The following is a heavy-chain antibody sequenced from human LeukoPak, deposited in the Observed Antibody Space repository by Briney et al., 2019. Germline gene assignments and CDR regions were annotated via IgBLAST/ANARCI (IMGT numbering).Heavy chain of an antibody. CDR1: GYTFTGYY. J-gene: IGHJ5*02. Sequence: ASVKVSCKASGYTFTGYYMHWVRQAPGQGLEWMGWINPNSGGTNYAQKFQGRVTMTRDTSISTAYTELSRLRSDDTAVYYCARKDCSSTSCPKKAFDPWGQGTLVTVSS. CDR2: INPNSGGT. CDR3: ARKDCSSTSCPKKAFDP. V-gene: IGHV1-2*02. D-gene: IGHD2-2*01.